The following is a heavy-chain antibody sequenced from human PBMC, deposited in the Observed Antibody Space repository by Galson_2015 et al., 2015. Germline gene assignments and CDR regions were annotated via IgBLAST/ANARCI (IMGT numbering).Heavy chain of an antibody. CDR2: ISDSSSTI. J-gene: IGHJ4*02. CDR1: GFTFSAYS. V-gene: IGHV3-48*02. CDR3: ARPPSGDYYFDY. D-gene: IGHD1-26*01. Sequence: SLRLSCAASGFTFSAYSMNWVRQAPGKGLEWIAHISDSSSTIYYADSVKGRFTISRDNAKKSLYLQMNSLRDEDTAVYYCARPPSGDYYFDYWGQGTPVTVSS.